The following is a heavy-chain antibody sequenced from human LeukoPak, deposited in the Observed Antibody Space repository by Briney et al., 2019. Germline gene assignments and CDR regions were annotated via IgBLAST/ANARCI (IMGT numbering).Heavy chain of an antibody. Sequence: GGPLRLSCAASGFTFSTYVMHWVRQAPGKGLQWVAVILYDGSNKYYADSVKGRFIISRDNSKNTLYLQMNSLTAEDTAVYYCTRVEAGSVYNYGMDVWGQGTTVTVSS. J-gene: IGHJ6*02. D-gene: IGHD3-22*01. CDR3: TRVEAGSVYNYGMDV. CDR1: GFTFSTYV. CDR2: ILYDGSNK. V-gene: IGHV3-30*01.